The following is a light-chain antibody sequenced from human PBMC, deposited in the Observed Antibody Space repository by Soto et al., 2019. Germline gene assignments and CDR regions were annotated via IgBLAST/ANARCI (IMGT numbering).Light chain of an antibody. J-gene: IGKJ1*01. CDR3: QQYNSYSQT. V-gene: IGKV1-5*03. CDR1: QSISSW. Sequence: DIQMTQSPSTLSASVGDRVTITCRASQSISSWLAWYQQKPGKAPKLPIYKASSLESGVPSRFSGSGSGTEFTLTISSLQPEDFATYYCQQYNSYSQTFGQGTKVDIK. CDR2: KAS.